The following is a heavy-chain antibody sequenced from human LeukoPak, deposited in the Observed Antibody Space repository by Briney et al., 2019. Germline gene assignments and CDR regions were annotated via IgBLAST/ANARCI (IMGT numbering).Heavy chain of an antibody. CDR1: GFTFSNHA. D-gene: IGHD6-13*01. CDR2: ISGSGGNT. CDR3: AKDNSQPIAAAGRWFDP. J-gene: IGHJ5*02. V-gene: IGHV3-23*01. Sequence: GGSLRLSCAASGFTFSNHAMTWVRQAPGKGLEWVSAISGSGGNTYYADSVKGRFTISRDNSKNMLYLQMNSLRAEDTALYYCAKDNSQPIAAAGRWFDPWGQGTLVTVSS.